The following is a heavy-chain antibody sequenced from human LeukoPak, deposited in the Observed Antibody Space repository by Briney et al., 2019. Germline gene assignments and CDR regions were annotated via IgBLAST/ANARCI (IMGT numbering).Heavy chain of an antibody. V-gene: IGHV3-21*01. J-gene: IGHJ4*02. CDR2: ISSSSTYI. CDR1: GFTFSSYS. CDR3: ASGIYYTSVHTWSPV. Sequence: GGSLRLSCAVSGFTFSSYSMNWVRQAPGKGLEWVSSISSSSTYIYYTDSVKGRFTISRDDASNSLALQMNSLRAEDTAVYYCASGIYYTSVHTWSPVWGQGTLVTVSS. D-gene: IGHD1-26*01.